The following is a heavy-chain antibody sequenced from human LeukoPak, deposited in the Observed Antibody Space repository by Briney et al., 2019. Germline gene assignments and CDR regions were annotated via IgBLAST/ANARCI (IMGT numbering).Heavy chain of an antibody. CDR3: ARGRRTGGYSYGYQIYYFDY. Sequence: SETLSLTCAVYGGSFSGYYWSWTRQPPGKGLEWIGEINHSGSTNYNPSLKSRVTISVDTSKNQFSLKLSSVTAADTAVYYCARGRRTGGYSYGYQIYYFDYWGQGTLVTVSS. CDR2: INHSGST. CDR1: GGSFSGYY. J-gene: IGHJ4*02. D-gene: IGHD5-18*01. V-gene: IGHV4-34*01.